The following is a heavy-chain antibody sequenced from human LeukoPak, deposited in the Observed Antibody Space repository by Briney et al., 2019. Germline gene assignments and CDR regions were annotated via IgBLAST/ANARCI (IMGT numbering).Heavy chain of an antibody. CDR2: VYFSGST. CDR1: GGSLSSGDSY. J-gene: IGHJ3*02. D-gene: IGHD5-18*01. Sequence: SETLSLTCTVSGGSLSSGDSYWGWIRQPPGRGLAWIGYVYFSGSTYYNPSLKSRVTLSVDTSKNQFSLKLSSVTAADTAVYYCARDLQLWLSWAEDIWGQGTRVTVSS. V-gene: IGHV4-30-4*01. CDR3: ARDLQLWLSWAEDI.